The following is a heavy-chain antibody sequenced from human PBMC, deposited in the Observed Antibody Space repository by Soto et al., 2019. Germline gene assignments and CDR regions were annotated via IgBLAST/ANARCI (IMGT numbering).Heavy chain of an antibody. J-gene: IGHJ5*02. CDR2: IYFSGST. CDR3: ARYSLRPNWFDP. CDR1: GGSISSGTYH. V-gene: IGHV4-31*03. D-gene: IGHD2-21*01. Sequence: PSETLSLTCTVSGGSISSGTYHWSWIRQYPGNGLEWIGYIYFSGSTCYNPPLRSRVTMSVDTSKNHFSLNLSSVTAADTAVYYFARYSLRPNWFDPWGQGTLVTVSS.